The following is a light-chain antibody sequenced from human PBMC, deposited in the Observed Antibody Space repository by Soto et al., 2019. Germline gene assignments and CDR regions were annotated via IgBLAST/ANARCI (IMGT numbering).Light chain of an antibody. J-gene: IGKJ4*01. V-gene: IGKV3-15*01. CDR3: QQRSNWPPIIT. CDR2: DAS. Sequence: IVMTQSPATLSVSPGDSATLSCRASQSVRTNLAWYQLTPGQPPRLLIHDASTRATGVPARFSGTGSGTDFTLTISSLQSDDFAVYYCQQRSNWPPIITFGGGTKVEI. CDR1: QSVRTN.